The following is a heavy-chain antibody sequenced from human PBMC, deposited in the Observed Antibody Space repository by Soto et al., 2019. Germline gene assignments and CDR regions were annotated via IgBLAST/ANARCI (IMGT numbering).Heavy chain of an antibody. Sequence: GGSLRLSCAASGFTFSSYGMHWVRQAPGKGLEWVAVISYDGSNKYYADSVKGRFTISRDNSKNTLYLQMNSLRAEDTAVYYCAKSKGSGSYYNPIQRHYYYYGMDVWGQGTTVTVSS. CDR1: GFTFSSYG. CDR3: AKSKGSGSYYNPIQRHYYYYGMDV. CDR2: ISYDGSNK. D-gene: IGHD3-10*01. J-gene: IGHJ6*02. V-gene: IGHV3-30*18.